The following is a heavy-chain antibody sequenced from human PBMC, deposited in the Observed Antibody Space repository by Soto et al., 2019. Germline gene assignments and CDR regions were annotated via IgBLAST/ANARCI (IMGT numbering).Heavy chain of an antibody. D-gene: IGHD5-12*01. Sequence: SETLSLTCTVSGGSISSSSYYWGWIRQPPGKGLEWIGSIYYSGSTYYNPSLKSRVTISVDTSKNQFSLKLSSVTAADTAVYYCARHALEDSGYDLGWDFDYWGQGTLVTVSS. CDR2: IYYSGST. J-gene: IGHJ4*02. CDR3: ARHALEDSGYDLGWDFDY. V-gene: IGHV4-39*01. CDR1: GGSISSSSYY.